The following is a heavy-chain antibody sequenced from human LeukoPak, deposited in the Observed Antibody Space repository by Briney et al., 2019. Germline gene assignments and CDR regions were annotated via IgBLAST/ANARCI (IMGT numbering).Heavy chain of an antibody. Sequence: GGSLRLSCAASGFTFSHHGMNWVRQAPGKGLECFSGFGPSGARTYYADSVKGRFTVSRDNSKNMVFLQMNSLRAEDTAVYYCAREQSSRISRGGYYYYMDVWGKGTTVTISS. CDR2: FGPSGART. D-gene: IGHD2/OR15-2a*01. V-gene: IGHV3-23*01. J-gene: IGHJ6*03. CDR1: GFTFSHHG. CDR3: AREQSSRISRGGYYYYMDV.